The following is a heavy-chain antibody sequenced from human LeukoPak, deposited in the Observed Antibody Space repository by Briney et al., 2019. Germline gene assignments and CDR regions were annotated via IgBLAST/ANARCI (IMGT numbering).Heavy chain of an antibody. Sequence: GGSLRLSCAACGFTFSSYSMNLVRQAPGKGLEWVSSISSSSSYIYYADSVKGRFTISRDNAKNSLYLQMNSLRAEDTAVYYCARDRGDDYVWGSYRSDAFDIWGQGTMVTVSS. V-gene: IGHV3-21*01. J-gene: IGHJ3*02. CDR1: GFTFSSYS. CDR3: ARDRGDDYVWGSYRSDAFDI. D-gene: IGHD3-16*02. CDR2: ISSSSSYI.